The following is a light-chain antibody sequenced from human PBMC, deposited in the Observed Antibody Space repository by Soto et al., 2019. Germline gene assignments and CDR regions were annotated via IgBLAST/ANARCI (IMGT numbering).Light chain of an antibody. V-gene: IGKV3-11*01. CDR2: DAS. Sequence: VLTQSPFTLSLSPGERATLSCRASQSVNAYLAWYQQKPGQAPRLLIYDASVRATGIPARFSGSGSGTDFTLTISRLEPEDFAVYYCQHYVSPPITFGQGTRLEI. J-gene: IGKJ5*01. CDR1: QSVNAY. CDR3: QHYVSPPIT.